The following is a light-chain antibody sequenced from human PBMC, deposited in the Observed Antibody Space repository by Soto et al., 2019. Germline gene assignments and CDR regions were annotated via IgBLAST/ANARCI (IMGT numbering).Light chain of an antibody. Sequence: SYELTQPPSVSVSPGQTARITCSGEALPKQSAFWYQQKPGQAPAPVIYKNNQTASGIPERFSGSSSGTTVTLTISGVQAEDEADYHCQSADSTGIYVGFGGGTKLPVL. CDR3: QSADSTGIYVG. J-gene: IGLJ2*01. CDR2: KNN. V-gene: IGLV3-25*03. CDR1: ALPKQS.